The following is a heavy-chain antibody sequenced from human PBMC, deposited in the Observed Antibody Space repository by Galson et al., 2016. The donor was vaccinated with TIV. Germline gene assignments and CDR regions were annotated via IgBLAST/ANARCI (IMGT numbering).Heavy chain of an antibody. CDR3: SRGNWNYGMGGAMDV. CDR1: GDSVSGNTAA. D-gene: IGHD1-7*01. Sequence: CAISGDSVSGNTAAWNWVRQSPSRGLEWLGRTYYTSKWNTDYAVSVKGRIIIRPDTSMNQVSLQLSSVIPDEPAVYYCSRGNWNYGMGGAMDVWGRGTTVTVSS. CDR2: TYYTSKWNT. J-gene: IGHJ6*02. V-gene: IGHV6-1*01.